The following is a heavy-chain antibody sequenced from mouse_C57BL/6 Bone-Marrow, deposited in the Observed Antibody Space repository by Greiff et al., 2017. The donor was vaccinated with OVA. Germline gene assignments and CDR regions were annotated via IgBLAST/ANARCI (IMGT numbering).Heavy chain of an antibody. Sequence: QVQLQQSGAELMKPGASVKLSCKATGYTFTGYWIEWVKQRPGHGLEWIGEILPGSGSTNYNEKFKGKATFTADTSSNTAYLQLSSLTSEDTAVYYCTTSNHGRFAYWGQGTLVTVSA. CDR3: TTSNHGRFAY. CDR1: GYTFTGYW. V-gene: IGHV1-9*01. J-gene: IGHJ3*01. CDR2: ILPGSGST. D-gene: IGHD1-1*01.